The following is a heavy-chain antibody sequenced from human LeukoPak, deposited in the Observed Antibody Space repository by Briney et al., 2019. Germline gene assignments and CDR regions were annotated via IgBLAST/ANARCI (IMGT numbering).Heavy chain of an antibody. J-gene: IGHJ4*02. Sequence: GRSLRLSCAASGFTFSSYGMHWLRQAPGKGLEWVAVISYDGSNKYYADSVKGRFTISRDNSKNTLYLQMNSLRAEDTAVYYCAKVVSGWYGYFDYWGQGTLVTVSS. CDR3: AKVVSGWYGYFDY. V-gene: IGHV3-30*18. D-gene: IGHD6-19*01. CDR1: GFTFSSYG. CDR2: ISYDGSNK.